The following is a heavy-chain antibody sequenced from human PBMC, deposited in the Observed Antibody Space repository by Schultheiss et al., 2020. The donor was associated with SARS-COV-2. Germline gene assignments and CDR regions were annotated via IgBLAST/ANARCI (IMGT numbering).Heavy chain of an antibody. V-gene: IGHV3-23*01. Sequence: GESLKISCAASGFTFSSYSMNWVRQAPGKGLEWVSAISGSGDSTYYADSVKGRFTIARDNSKNTLYLQMNSLRAEDTAVYFCAKDQWCSSNSCYTNQWGQGTLVTVSS. CDR2: ISGSGDST. J-gene: IGHJ4*02. CDR3: AKDQWCSSNSCYTNQ. CDR1: GFTFSSYS. D-gene: IGHD2-2*02.